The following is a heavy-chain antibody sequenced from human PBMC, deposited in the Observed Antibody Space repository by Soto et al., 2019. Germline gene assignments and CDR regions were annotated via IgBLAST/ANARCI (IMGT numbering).Heavy chain of an antibody. Sequence: GGSLRLSCAASGFTFSDYYMSWIRQAPGKGLEWASYITSSGSTKYYADPVKGRFTISRDNANNSLYLQMNSLRAEDTAVYYCARDPPLGGLWGQGTLVTVSS. CDR1: GFTFSDYY. D-gene: IGHD3-16*01. CDR3: ARDPPLGGL. CDR2: ITSSGSTK. V-gene: IGHV3-11*01. J-gene: IGHJ4*02.